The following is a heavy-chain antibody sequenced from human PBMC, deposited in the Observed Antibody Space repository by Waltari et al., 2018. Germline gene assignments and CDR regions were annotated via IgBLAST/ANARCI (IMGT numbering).Heavy chain of an antibody. V-gene: IGHV3-9*01. CDR1: GFTFEDYA. J-gene: IGHJ4*02. CDR3: VKDVLSDCGGDCYSEH. Sequence: EVQLVESGGGLVQPGRSLRLSCAASGFTFEDYAMYWVRQAPGEGLEWVAGISWNSESIGYADSVQGRFTISRDNAKNSMFLQIHSLRPEDTALYYCVKDVLSDCGGDCYSEHWGQGTLLTVSS. CDR2: ISWNSESI. D-gene: IGHD2-21*02.